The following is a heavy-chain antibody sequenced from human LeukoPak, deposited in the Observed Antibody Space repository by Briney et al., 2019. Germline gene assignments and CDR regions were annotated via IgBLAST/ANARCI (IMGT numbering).Heavy chain of an antibody. CDR3: AKDLLRKEYYFDY. V-gene: IGHV3-23*01. CDR1: GFTFSSYA. J-gene: IGHJ4*02. D-gene: IGHD4-17*01. Sequence: GGSLRLSCAASGFTFSSYAMSWVRQAPGKGLEWVSVISGSGNSPYYADSVKGRFTISRDNSKNTLYLQMYSLRAEGTAICYCAKDLLRKEYYFDYWGQGTLVTVSS. CDR2: ISGSGNSP.